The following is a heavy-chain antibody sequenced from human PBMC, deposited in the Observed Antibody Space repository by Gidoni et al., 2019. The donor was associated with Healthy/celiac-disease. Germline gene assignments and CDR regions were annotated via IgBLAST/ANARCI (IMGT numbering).Heavy chain of an antibody. Sequence: EVQLLESGGGLVQPGGSLRLSCAASGFTFSSYAMSWVRQAPGKGLEWVSAISGSGGSTYYADAVKGRFTISRDNSKNTLYLQMNSLRAEDTAVYYCAKGGPCGGDCGVSIYYYYGMDVWGQGTTVTVSS. CDR2: ISGSGGST. V-gene: IGHV3-23*01. D-gene: IGHD2-21*02. J-gene: IGHJ6*02. CDR3: AKGGPCGGDCGVSIYYYYGMDV. CDR1: GFTFSSYA.